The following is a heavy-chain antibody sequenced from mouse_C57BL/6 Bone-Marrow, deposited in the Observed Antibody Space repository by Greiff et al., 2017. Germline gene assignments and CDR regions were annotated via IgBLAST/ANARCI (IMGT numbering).Heavy chain of an antibody. CDR2: IDPSGSYT. CDR1: GYTFTSYW. V-gene: IGHV1-69*01. Sequence: QVQLKQPGAELVLPGASVKLSCKASGYTFTSYWLHWVKQRPGQGLEWIGEIDPSGSYTNYNQKFKGKSTLTVDKSSSTAYMQLSSLTSEDSAVYYCARYYDGSSSYFDYWGQGTTLTVSS. J-gene: IGHJ2*01. D-gene: IGHD1-1*01. CDR3: ARYYDGSSSYFDY.